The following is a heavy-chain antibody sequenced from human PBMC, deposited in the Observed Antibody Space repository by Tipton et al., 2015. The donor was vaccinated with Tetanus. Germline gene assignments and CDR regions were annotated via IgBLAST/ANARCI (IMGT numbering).Heavy chain of an antibody. Sequence: TLSLTCTVSGDFVTFGSYYWGWIRQPPGKGLEWIGSVYYSGTTYYNASLESRVTISIDTSKRQISMKLTSVTAADTAVYYCARLREIVSRSGWAFDYWGQGILVTVSS. V-gene: IGHV4-39*01. D-gene: IGHD3-10*01. CDR2: VYYSGTT. CDR1: GDFVTFGSYY. CDR3: ARLREIVSRSGWAFDY. J-gene: IGHJ4*02.